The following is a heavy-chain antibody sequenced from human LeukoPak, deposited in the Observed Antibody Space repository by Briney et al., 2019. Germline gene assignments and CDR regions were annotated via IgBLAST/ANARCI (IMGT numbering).Heavy chain of an antibody. CDR2: IIPIFGTA. CDR1: GGTFSSYA. CDR3: ARDTAMVNPSLDAFDI. D-gene: IGHD5-18*01. Sequence: GASVKVSCKASGGTFSSYAISWVRQAPGQGLEWMGRIIPIFGTANYAQKFQGRVTITTDESTSTAYMELSSLRSEDTAVYYCARDTAMVNPSLDAFDIWGQETMVTVSS. J-gene: IGHJ3*02. V-gene: IGHV1-69*05.